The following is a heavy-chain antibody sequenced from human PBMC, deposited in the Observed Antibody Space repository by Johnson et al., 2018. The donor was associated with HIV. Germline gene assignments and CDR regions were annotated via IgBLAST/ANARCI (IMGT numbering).Heavy chain of an antibody. Sequence: VQLVESGGGVVQPGRSLRLSCAASGFTFSSYGMHWVRQAPGKGLEWVSLISWDGDSTYYANSVKGRFTISRDNSENSLYLQMNSLRTEDTALYYCAKAGARWLQFDAFDIWGQGTMVTVSS. J-gene: IGHJ3*02. CDR2: ISWDGDST. CDR3: AKAGARWLQFDAFDI. V-gene: IGHV3-43*01. CDR1: GFTFSSYG. D-gene: IGHD5-24*01.